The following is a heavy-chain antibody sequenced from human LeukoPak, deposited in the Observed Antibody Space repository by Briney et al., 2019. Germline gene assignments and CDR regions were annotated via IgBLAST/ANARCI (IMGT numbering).Heavy chain of an antibody. D-gene: IGHD6-19*01. J-gene: IGHJ3*02. CDR2: THHTGRS. CDR3: ARQLAQAEGRAFDI. CDR1: GDTVSSGDFY. V-gene: IGHV4-61*08. Sequence: SETLSLTCTVSGDTVSSGDFYWGWIRQSTGRGLQWIAYTHHTGRSNYSPSRRSRVTISMDTSKNQFSLNLNSVTAPDTAVYYCARQLAQAEGRAFDIWGQGTKVTVSS.